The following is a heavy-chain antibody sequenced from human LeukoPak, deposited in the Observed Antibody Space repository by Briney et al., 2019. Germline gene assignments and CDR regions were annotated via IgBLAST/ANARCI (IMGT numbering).Heavy chain of an antibody. D-gene: IGHD6-19*01. CDR1: GYIFSSYD. CDR3: AKAPPIAVAGRLYYYYYMHV. J-gene: IGHJ6*03. Sequence: GGSLRLFCAASGYIFSSYDVIGVPNARGEGLERVTYISGCGANTYYADSEEGRFTISRDNSQNTLYLQVHSLRAADTAVYYCAKAPPIAVAGRLYYYYYMHVWGKGTTVTVSS. V-gene: IGHV3-23*01. CDR2: ISGCGANT.